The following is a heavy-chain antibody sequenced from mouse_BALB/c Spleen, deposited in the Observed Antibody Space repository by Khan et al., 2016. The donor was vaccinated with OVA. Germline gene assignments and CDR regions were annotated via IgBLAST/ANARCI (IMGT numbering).Heavy chain of an antibody. CDR2: IYPGSDNA. V-gene: IGHV1-81*01. CDR1: GYTFTYYV. Sequence: QVQLQQSGPELVKPGASVKMSCKASGYTFTYYVITWVKQRTGQGLEWIGEIYPGSDNAYYTERFKGKATLTADKSSNTTHMQLSSLTSEDSSVYFCARGDGYYVYFDYWGQGITLTVSS. J-gene: IGHJ2*01. CDR3: ARGDGYYVYFDY. D-gene: IGHD2-3*01.